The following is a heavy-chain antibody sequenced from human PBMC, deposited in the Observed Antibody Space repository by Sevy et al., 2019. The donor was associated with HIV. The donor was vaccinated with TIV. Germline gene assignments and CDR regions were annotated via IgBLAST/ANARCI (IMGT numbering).Heavy chain of an antibody. Sequence: SETLSLTCTVSGGSIGSSSYYWGWIRQPPGKGLEWIGSIYYSGSTYYNPSLKSRVTISVDTSKNQFSLKLSSVTAADTAVYYCAADYYDRGGFDPWGQGTLVTVSS. J-gene: IGHJ5*02. V-gene: IGHV4-39*01. D-gene: IGHD3-22*01. CDR2: IYYSGST. CDR3: AADYYDRGGFDP. CDR1: GGSIGSSSYY.